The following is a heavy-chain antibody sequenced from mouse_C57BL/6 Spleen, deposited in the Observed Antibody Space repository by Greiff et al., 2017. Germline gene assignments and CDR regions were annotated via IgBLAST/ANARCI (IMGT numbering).Heavy chain of an antibody. Sequence: EVKLMESGGDLVKPGGSLKLSCAASGFTFSSYGMSWVRQTPDKRLEWVATISSGGSYTYYPDRVKGRYTIARDNAKNTLYIQMSSLKSEDTAVYYCESQAGSTMITTWYFDVWGTGTTVTVSS. V-gene: IGHV5-6*01. J-gene: IGHJ1*03. D-gene: IGHD2-4*01. CDR3: ESQAGSTMITTWYFDV. CDR2: ISSGGSYT. CDR1: GFTFSSYG.